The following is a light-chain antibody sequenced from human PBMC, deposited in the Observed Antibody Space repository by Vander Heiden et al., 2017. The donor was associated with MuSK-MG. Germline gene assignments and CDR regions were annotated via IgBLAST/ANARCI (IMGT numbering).Light chain of an antibody. Sequence: DLVMTDSPLSLPVTPGQPASISSRSSQSLLHRNGYNYLDWYLQKPGQAPQLLIYLGSNRASGVPDRFSGSGSGTDFTLKISRVEAEDVGVYYCRQGLQTPWTFGQGTKVEIK. V-gene: IGKV2-28*01. CDR2: LGS. CDR1: QSLLHRNGYNY. J-gene: IGKJ1*01. CDR3: RQGLQTPWT.